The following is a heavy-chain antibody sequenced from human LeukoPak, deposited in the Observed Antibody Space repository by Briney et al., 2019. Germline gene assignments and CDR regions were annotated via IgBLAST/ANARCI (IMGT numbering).Heavy chain of an antibody. CDR1: GFTLSSYW. CDR3: ARTYYDFWSSDYFDY. D-gene: IGHD3-3*01. CDR2: IKQDGSEK. J-gene: IGHJ4*02. Sequence: GGSLRLSCAASGFTLSSYWMSWVRQAPGKGLEWVANIKQDGSEKYYVDSVKGRFTISRDNAKNSLYLQMNSLRAEDTAVYYCARTYYDFWSSDYFDYWGQGTLVTVSS. V-gene: IGHV3-7*01.